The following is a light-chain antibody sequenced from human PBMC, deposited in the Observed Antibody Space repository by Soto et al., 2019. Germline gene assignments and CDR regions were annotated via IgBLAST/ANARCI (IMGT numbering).Light chain of an antibody. CDR2: GNS. J-gene: IGLJ2*01. CDR3: QAYDSSLSHVV. CDR1: SSNIGAGYD. V-gene: IGLV1-40*01. Sequence: QSVLTQPPSVSGAPGQRVTISCTGSSSNIGAGYDVHWYQQLPGTAPKLLIYGNSNRPSGVPDRFSGSKSGTSASLAITGLQAEDEADYYCQAYDSSLSHVVFGRGTKLTVL.